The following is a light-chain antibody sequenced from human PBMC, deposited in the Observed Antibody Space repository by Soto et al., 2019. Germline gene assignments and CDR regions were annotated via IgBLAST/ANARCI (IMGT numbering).Light chain of an antibody. CDR1: SSDVGAYNY. J-gene: IGLJ2*01. Sequence: QSALTQPRSVSESPGQSVTFSCTGTSSDVGAYNYVSWYQQHPGKAPKLMIYDVAKRPSGVPDRFSGSKSGNTASLTISGLQAEDEADYYCCSYAGNYTWVFGGGTKPTVL. CDR3: CSYAGNYTWV. V-gene: IGLV2-11*01. CDR2: DVA.